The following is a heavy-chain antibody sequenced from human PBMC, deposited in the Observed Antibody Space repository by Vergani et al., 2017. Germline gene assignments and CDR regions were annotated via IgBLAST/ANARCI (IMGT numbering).Heavy chain of an antibody. CDR3: ARERDYQNHAFDI. CDR1: GFTVSSNY. Sequence: EVQLVESGGGLVQPGGSLRLSCAASGFTVSSNYMSWVRQAPGKGLEWVSVIYSGGSTYYADSVKGRFTISRDNSKNTLYLQMNSLRAEDTAVYYCARERDYQNHAFDIWGQGTMVTVSS. D-gene: IGHD1-14*01. CDR2: IYSGGST. J-gene: IGHJ3*02. V-gene: IGHV3-66*01.